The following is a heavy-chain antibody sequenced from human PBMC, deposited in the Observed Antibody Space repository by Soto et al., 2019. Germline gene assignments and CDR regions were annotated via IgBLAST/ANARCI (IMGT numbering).Heavy chain of an antibody. D-gene: IGHD2-21*02. CDR2: ISGGGGST. V-gene: IGHV3-23*01. Sequence: EVQLLESGGGLVQPGGSLRLPCAASRFTFSNYAMSWVRQPPGKGLEWVSAISGGGGSTYYADSVKGRFTISRDNSKNTLYLQMNSLRAEDTAVYYCAKAGDRYYFDYWGQGTLVTVSS. CDR1: RFTFSNYA. J-gene: IGHJ4*02. CDR3: AKAGDRYYFDY.